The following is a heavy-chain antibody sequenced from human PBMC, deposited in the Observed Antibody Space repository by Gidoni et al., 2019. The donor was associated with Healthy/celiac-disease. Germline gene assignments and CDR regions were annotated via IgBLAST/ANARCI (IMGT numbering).Heavy chain of an antibody. J-gene: IGHJ4*02. Sequence: EVQLLESGGGLVQPGGSLRLSCAASGFTFSSYAMSWVRQAPGKGLGWVSAISGSGGSTYSADSVKGRFTISRDNSKNPLYLQMNSLRAEDTAVYYCAKDSSGWYPFDYWGQGTLVTVSS. CDR2: ISGSGGST. CDR1: GFTFSSYA. CDR3: AKDSSGWYPFDY. D-gene: IGHD6-19*01. V-gene: IGHV3-23*01.